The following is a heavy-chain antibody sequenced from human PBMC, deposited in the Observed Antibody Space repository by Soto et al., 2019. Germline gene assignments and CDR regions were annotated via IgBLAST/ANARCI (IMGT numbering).Heavy chain of an antibody. CDR2: ISGSGGST. Sequence: EVQLLESGGGLVQPGGSLRLSCAASGFTFSSYPMSWVRQAPGKGLEWVSTISGSGGSTYYADSVKGRFTISRDNSKNTLYLQMNGLRAEDTALYYYAKGKGGSLSYLFDYWGQGTLVTVSS. D-gene: IGHD3-16*01. J-gene: IGHJ4*02. CDR3: AKGKGGSLSYLFDY. CDR1: GFTFSSYP. V-gene: IGHV3-23*01.